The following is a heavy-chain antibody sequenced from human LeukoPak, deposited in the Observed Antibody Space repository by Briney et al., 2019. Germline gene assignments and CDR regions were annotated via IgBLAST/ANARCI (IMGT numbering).Heavy chain of an antibody. J-gene: IGHJ4*02. Sequence: ASVKVSCKVSGYTLTELSMHWVRQAPGKGLEWMGGFDPEDPEDGEAIYAQKFQGRVTMTEDTSTDTAYMELSSLRSEDTAVYYCTTGKIYCSSCSEDYWGQGTLVTVSS. CDR1: GYTLTELS. CDR3: TTGKIYCSSCSEDY. V-gene: IGHV1-24*01. D-gene: IGHD6-13*01. CDR2: FDPEDPEDGEA.